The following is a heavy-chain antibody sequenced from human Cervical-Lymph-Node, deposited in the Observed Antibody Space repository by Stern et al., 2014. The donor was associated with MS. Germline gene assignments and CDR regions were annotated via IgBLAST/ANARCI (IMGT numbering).Heavy chain of an antibody. J-gene: IGHJ3*01. V-gene: IGHV5-51*01. CDR1: GYTFSNFW. D-gene: IGHD3-22*01. CDR3: VRRRDSAGYDTFDL. CDR2: IYLADSDT. Sequence: VQLVQSGAEVKKPGESLKISCRTSGYTFSNFWIGWVRQMPGKGLEWMGVIYLADSDTTYSPSFQGQVTISADESISTAYLQWRSLKASDTAMYYCVRRRDSAGYDTFDLWGQGTMLIVSS.